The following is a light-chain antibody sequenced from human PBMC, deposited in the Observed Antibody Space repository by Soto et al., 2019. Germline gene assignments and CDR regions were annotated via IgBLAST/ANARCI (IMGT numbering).Light chain of an antibody. Sequence: EIVMTQSPATLSVSPGERATLSCRASQSVSSNLAWYQQKPGQAPRLLIYGASTRATGIPARFSGSGSGTEFTLTISSLQSEDFAVYYGQQYNNWPSFTFCPGTKVDIK. CDR3: QQYNNWPSFT. J-gene: IGKJ3*01. CDR2: GAS. V-gene: IGKV3-15*01. CDR1: QSVSSN.